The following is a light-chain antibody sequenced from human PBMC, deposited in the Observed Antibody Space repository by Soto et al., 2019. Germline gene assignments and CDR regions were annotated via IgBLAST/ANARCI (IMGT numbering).Light chain of an antibody. Sequence: QSALTQPASVSGSLGQSITISCTGTSSDVGGYNYVSWYQQHPGKAPKLMIYDVSNRPSGVSNRFSGSKSGNTASLTISGLQAEDEADYYCSSYTSSSTKVFGGGTNLTVL. CDR1: SSDVGGYNY. CDR2: DVS. V-gene: IGLV2-14*01. CDR3: SSYTSSSTKV. J-gene: IGLJ2*01.